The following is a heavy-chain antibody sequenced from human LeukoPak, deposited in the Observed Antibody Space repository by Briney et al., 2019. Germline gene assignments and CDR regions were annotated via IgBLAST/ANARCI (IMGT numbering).Heavy chain of an antibody. CDR3: ARRDVTTHRFDY. D-gene: IGHD4-17*01. Sequence: SETLSLTCTVSGDSVSSGASYWSWIRRPPGEGLEWIGYIYHSGTSYYNPSLRSRVSISVDTSKNQFSLNVRSVTDADTAVYYCARRDVTTHRFDYWGQGALVTVSS. J-gene: IGHJ4*02. CDR2: IYHSGTS. V-gene: IGHV4-30-4*01. CDR1: GDSVSSGASY.